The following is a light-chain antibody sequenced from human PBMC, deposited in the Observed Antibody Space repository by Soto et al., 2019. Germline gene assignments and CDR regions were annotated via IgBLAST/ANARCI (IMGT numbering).Light chain of an antibody. CDR1: QSVSSSY. CDR3: QHYGRSPPIT. Sequence: EVVLTQSPGTLSLSPGERATLSCRASQSVSSSYVVLYQQKPGQAPSLLIYGASSRATGIPDRFSGSASGTDFTLTISRLEPEDFAVYYCQHYGRSPPITFGQGTRLEIK. CDR2: GAS. J-gene: IGKJ5*01. V-gene: IGKV3-20*01.